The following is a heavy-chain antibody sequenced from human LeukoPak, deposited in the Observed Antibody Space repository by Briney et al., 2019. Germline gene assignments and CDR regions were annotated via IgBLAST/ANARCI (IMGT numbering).Heavy chain of an antibody. J-gene: IGHJ4*02. CDR3: ARTYYYGSGTSRGPYYFDY. CDR1: GVSFSSNSYY. V-gene: IGHV4-39*01. CDR2: IYYSGST. Sequence: KPSETLSPTCTVSGVSFSSNSYYWGWIRQPPGKGLEWIGTIYYSGSTYYNPSLKSRITISIDTSKNQFSLKLSSVTAADTAVKFCARTYYYGSGTSRGPYYFDYWGQGALVTVSS. D-gene: IGHD3-10*01.